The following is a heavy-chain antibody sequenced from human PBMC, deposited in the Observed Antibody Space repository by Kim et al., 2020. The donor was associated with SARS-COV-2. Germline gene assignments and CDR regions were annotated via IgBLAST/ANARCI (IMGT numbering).Heavy chain of an antibody. Sequence: VKGRFTISRDNAKNSLYRQMNSLRAEDTAVYYCAISIVGATTLDDAFDIWGQGTMVTVSS. CDR3: AISIVGATTLDDAFDI. D-gene: IGHD1-26*01. J-gene: IGHJ3*02. V-gene: IGHV3-48*03.